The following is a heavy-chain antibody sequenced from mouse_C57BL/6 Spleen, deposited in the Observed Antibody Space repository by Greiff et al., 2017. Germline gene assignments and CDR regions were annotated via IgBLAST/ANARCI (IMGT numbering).Heavy chain of an antibody. V-gene: IGHV14-4*01. J-gene: IGHJ2*01. D-gene: IGHD1-1*01. Sequence: VHVKQSGAELVRPGASVKLSCTASGFNIKDDYMHWVKQRPEQGLEWIGWIDPENGDTKYASKFQGKATITADTSSNTPYLQLSSLTSEDTAVYYCTTDGSILDYWGQGTTLTVSS. CDR2: IDPENGDT. CDR1: GFNIKDDY. CDR3: TTDGSILDY.